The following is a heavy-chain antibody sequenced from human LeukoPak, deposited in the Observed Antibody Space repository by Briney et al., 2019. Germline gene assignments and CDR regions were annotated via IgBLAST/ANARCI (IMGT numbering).Heavy chain of an antibody. J-gene: IGHJ4*02. Sequence: SETLSLTCTVSGGSVSSDSSYWSWIRQPPGKGLEWIGYIHHSGGTNYNPSLKSRVTISVDTSKNQFSLKLNSVTAADTAVYYCARAGGGLDYWGQGTLVTVSS. CDR2: IHHSGGT. CDR3: ARAGGGLDY. V-gene: IGHV4-61*01. D-gene: IGHD3-16*01. CDR1: GGSVSSDSSY.